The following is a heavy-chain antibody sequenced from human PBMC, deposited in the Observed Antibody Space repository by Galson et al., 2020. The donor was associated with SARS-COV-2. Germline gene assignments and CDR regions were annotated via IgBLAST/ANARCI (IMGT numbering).Heavy chain of an antibody. CDR2: ISNSGNT. D-gene: IGHD2-8*02. Sequence: SETLSLTCTVSGGSIRSYYWSWIPQPPGKGLEWVGYISNSGNTNYNPSLKSRVTMSIDRSTNQFSLEVNSVTAADTAMYYCAGNRLRYCPGGLCLYSFDFWGQGTLVSVSS. V-gene: IGHV4-59*01. J-gene: IGHJ4*02. CDR3: AGNRLRYCPGGLCLYSFDF. CDR1: GGSIRSYY.